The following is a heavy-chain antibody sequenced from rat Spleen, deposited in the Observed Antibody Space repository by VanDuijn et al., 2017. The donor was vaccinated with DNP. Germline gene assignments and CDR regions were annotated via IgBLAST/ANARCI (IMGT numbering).Heavy chain of an antibody. CDR2: IIYDGSRT. V-gene: IGHV5S10*01. CDR3: ATLDIGSTVDY. D-gene: IGHD1-5*01. J-gene: IGHJ2*01. Sequence: EVQLVESGGGLVQPGRSLKLSCAASGFTFSDYNMAWVRQAPKKGLEWVATIIYDGSRTYYRDSVKGRFTISRDNAKRTLDLQMDSLRSEDTATYYCATLDIGSTVDYWGQGVMVTVSS. CDR1: GFTFSDYN.